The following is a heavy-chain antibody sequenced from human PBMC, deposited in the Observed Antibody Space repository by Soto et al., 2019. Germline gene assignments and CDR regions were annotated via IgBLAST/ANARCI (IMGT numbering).Heavy chain of an antibody. V-gene: IGHV4-59*01. CDR1: GGSISSYY. CDR2: IYYTGST. Sequence: SETLSLTCTVSGGSISSYYWTWIRQPPGKTLEWIGYIYYTGSTNFNPSLKSRVTMSVDTSKNHFSLSLTSVTAADTAVYYCARDSGGGIDYWGQGILVTVSS. J-gene: IGHJ4*02. D-gene: IGHD3-10*01. CDR3: ARDSGGGIDY.